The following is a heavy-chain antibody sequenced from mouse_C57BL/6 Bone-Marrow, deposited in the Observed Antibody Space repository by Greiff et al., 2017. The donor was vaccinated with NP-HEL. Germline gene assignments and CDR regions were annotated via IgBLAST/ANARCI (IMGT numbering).Heavy chain of an antibody. J-gene: IGHJ4*01. Sequence: EVKLVESGGGLVKPGGSLKLSCAASGFTFSDYGMHWVRQAPEKGLEWVAYISSGSSTIYYADTVKGRFTISRDTAKNTLFLQMTSLRSEDTAMYYCARTTVGYAMDYWGQGTSVTVSS. V-gene: IGHV5-17*01. D-gene: IGHD1-1*01. CDR1: GFTFSDYG. CDR3: ARTTVGYAMDY. CDR2: ISSGSSTI.